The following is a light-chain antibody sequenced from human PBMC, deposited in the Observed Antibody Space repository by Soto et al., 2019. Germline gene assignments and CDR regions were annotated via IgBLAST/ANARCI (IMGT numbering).Light chain of an antibody. CDR3: QQRNVWPPIT. Sequence: EIVLRQSPGTLSLSPGERATLSFRASQSVSSYLAWYQQKPGQAPRLLIYGASTRATGIPARFSGSGSGTDFTLTINSLEPEDFAVYYCQQRNVWPPITFGQGTRLEI. V-gene: IGKV3-11*01. CDR1: QSVSSY. CDR2: GAS. J-gene: IGKJ5*01.